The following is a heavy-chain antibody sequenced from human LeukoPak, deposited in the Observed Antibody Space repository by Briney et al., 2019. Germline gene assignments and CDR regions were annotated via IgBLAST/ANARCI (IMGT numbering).Heavy chain of an antibody. CDR2: ISYDGNNK. V-gene: IGHV3-30*01. CDR1: GFTFSSYA. Sequence: PGGSLRLSCAASGFTFSSYAMHWVRQAPGKGLEWVAVISYDGNNKYYADSVKGRFTISRDNSKNTLYLQMNSLRAEDTAVYYCARGGQYSNYGWFDPWGQGTLVTVSS. D-gene: IGHD4-11*01. J-gene: IGHJ5*02. CDR3: ARGGQYSNYGWFDP.